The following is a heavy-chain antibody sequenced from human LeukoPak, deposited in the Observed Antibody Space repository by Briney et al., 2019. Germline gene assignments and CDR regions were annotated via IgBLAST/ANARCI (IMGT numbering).Heavy chain of an antibody. D-gene: IGHD6-13*01. CDR1: GYTFTSYG. CDR3: AREEAAAGTGDNWFDP. Sequence: GASVKVSCTASGYTFTSYGISWVRQAPGQGLEWMGWISAYNGNTNYAQKLQGRVTMTTDTSTSTAYMELRSLRSDDTAVYYCAREEAAAGTGDNWFDPWGQGTLVTVSS. CDR2: ISAYNGNT. V-gene: IGHV1-18*01. J-gene: IGHJ5*02.